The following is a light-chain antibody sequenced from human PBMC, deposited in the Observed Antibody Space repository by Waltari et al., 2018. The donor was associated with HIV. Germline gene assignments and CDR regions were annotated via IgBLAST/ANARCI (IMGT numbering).Light chain of an antibody. J-gene: IGLJ2*01. Sequence: QSALTQPASVSGSPGQSITVSCTGTSSDIGAYDVVSWYQQTPGTAPKLVIYEVSNRPSGISYRFSGSKSGNTASLTISGLQTEDEADYYCSSFTTSNSLLFGGGTKVTVL. CDR2: EVS. CDR3: SSFTTSNSLL. V-gene: IGLV2-14*01. CDR1: SSDIGAYDV.